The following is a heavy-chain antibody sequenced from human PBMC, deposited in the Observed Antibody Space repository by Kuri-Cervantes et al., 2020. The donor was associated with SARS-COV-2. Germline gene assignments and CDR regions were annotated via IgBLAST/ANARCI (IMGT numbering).Heavy chain of an antibody. CDR2: IYTSGST. D-gene: IGHD1-1*01. Sequence: SQTLSLTCAVYGGSFSGYYWSWIRQPAGKGLEWIGRIYTSGSTNYNPSLKSRVTMSVDTSKNQFSLKLSSVTAADTAVYYCARSPSGRYNWNDDSLDYWGQGTLVTVSS. V-gene: IGHV4-59*10. CDR3: ARSPSGRYNWNDDSLDY. J-gene: IGHJ4*02. CDR1: GGSFSGYY.